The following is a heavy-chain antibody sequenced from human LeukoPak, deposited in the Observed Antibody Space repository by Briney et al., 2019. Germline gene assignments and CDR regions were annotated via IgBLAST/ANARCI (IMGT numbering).Heavy chain of an antibody. CDR1: GYSFTSYW. D-gene: IGHD4/OR15-4a*01. Sequence: GESLKISCKGSGYSFTSYWISWVRQMPGKGLEWMGIIYPGDSDTRYSPSFQGQVTISADKSISTAYLQWSSLKASDTAMYYCARLKGALYPFDAFDIWGQGTMVTISS. CDR3: ARLKGALYPFDAFDI. CDR2: IYPGDSDT. V-gene: IGHV5-51*01. J-gene: IGHJ3*02.